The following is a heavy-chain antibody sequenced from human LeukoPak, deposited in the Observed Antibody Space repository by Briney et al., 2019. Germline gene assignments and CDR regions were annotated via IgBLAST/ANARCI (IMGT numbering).Heavy chain of an antibody. J-gene: IGHJ4*02. Sequence: SETLSLTCTVSGGSISSGSYYWSWVRQPAGKGLEWIGRIYISGTTKHNPSLRSRVTMSVDTSKNQFSLRLTSVTAADTAVYFCARDDVPYRGTYTPFDVWGQGTLVTVSS. D-gene: IGHD3-10*02. V-gene: IGHV4-61*02. CDR3: ARDDVPYRGTYTPFDV. CDR1: GGSISSGSYY. CDR2: IYISGTT.